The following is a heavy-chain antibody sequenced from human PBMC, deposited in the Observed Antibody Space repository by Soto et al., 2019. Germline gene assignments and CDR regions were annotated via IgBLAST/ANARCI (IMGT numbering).Heavy chain of an antibody. CDR1: GFTFSSYW. CDR3: ARADLGVVVAARGPNDAFDI. J-gene: IGHJ3*02. D-gene: IGHD2-15*01. V-gene: IGHV3-74*01. Sequence: GGSLRLSCAASGFTFSSYWMHWVRQAPGKGLVWVSRINSDGSSTSYADSVKGRFTISRDNAKNTLYLQMNSLRAEDTAVYYCARADLGVVVAARGPNDAFDIWGQGTMVTVSS. CDR2: INSDGSST.